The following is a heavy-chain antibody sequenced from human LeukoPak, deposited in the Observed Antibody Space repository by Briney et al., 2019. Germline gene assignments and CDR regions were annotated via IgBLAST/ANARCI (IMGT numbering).Heavy chain of an antibody. CDR2: IYTSGST. Sequence: SETLSLTCTVSGGSISSYYWSWIRQPAGKRLEWIGRIYTSGSTNYNPSLKSRVTISVDKSKNQFSLKLSSVTAADTAVYYCARGSRDGYNWVNFDYWGQGTLVTVSS. CDR1: GGSISSYY. J-gene: IGHJ4*02. D-gene: IGHD5-24*01. V-gene: IGHV4-4*07. CDR3: ARGSRDGYNWVNFDY.